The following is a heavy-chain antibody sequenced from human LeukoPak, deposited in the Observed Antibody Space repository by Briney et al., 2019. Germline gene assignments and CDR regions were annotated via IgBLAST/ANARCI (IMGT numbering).Heavy chain of an antibody. J-gene: IGHJ4*02. D-gene: IGHD5-24*01. CDR3: AGGDGYNSIDY. CDR1: GGSINSGDYY. V-gene: IGHV4-30-4*01. Sequence: SETLSLTCTVSGGSINSGDYYWSWIRQPPGKGLEWIGYIYYSGSTYYNPSLKSRVTISVDTSKNQFSLKLSSVTAADTAVYYCAGGDGYNSIDYWGQGTLVTVSS. CDR2: IYYSGST.